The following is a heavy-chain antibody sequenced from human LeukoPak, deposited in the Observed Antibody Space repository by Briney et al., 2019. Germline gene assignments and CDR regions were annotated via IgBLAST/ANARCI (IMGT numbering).Heavy chain of an antibody. D-gene: IGHD2-15*01. CDR2: VPSDGSSK. Sequence: SCKASGYTFTGYYMHWVRQAPGKGLEWVAVVPSDGSSKYYADSVKGRFTISRDSSKHTLYLHMSSLRAEDTAVYYCAKDAGYCSGGTCYPGYDAFDIWGQGTMVTASS. CDR1: GYTFTGYY. V-gene: IGHV3-30*04. CDR3: AKDAGYCSGGTCYPGYDAFDI. J-gene: IGHJ3*02.